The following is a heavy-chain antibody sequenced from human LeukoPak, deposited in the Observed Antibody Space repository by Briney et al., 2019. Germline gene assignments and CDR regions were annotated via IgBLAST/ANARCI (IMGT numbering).Heavy chain of an antibody. CDR3: LVQSNY. J-gene: IGHJ4*02. CDR2: ISYDGSTT. D-gene: IGHD6-13*01. Sequence: GGSLRLSCAASGFTFSSYGLHWVRQAPGKGLQWVAVISYDGSTTYYTDSVKGRFAISRDNSKNTLYLQMNSLRAEDTAVYYCLVQSNYWGQGTLVTVSS. V-gene: IGHV3-30*03. CDR1: GFTFSSYG.